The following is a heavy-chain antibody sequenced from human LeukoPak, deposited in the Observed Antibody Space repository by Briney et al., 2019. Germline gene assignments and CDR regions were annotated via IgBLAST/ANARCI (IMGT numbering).Heavy chain of an antibody. CDR1: GYTFTSYD. J-gene: IGHJ4*02. D-gene: IGHD3-10*01. V-gene: IGHV1-8*03. Sequence: VASMKVSCTASGYTFTSYDINWVRQATGQGLEWMGWMNPNSGNTGYAQKFQGRVTITRNTSISTAYMELSSLRSEDTAVYYCARDSGLVRGVSDYWGQGTLVTVSS. CDR3: ARDSGLVRGVSDY. CDR2: MNPNSGNT.